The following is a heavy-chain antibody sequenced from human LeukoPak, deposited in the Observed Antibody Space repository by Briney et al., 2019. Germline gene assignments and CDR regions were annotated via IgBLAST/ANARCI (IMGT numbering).Heavy chain of an antibody. Sequence: ADTLSLTCAVYGGSFSGYYWSWIRQPPGKGLEWIGEINHSGSTNYNPSLKSRVTISVDTSKNQFSLKLSSVTAADTAVYYCARGRHYSVVVPAAPDYFDYWGQGTLVTVSS. V-gene: IGHV4-34*01. CDR3: ARGRHYSVVVPAAPDYFDY. D-gene: IGHD2-2*01. J-gene: IGHJ4*02. CDR1: GGSFSGYY. CDR2: INHSGST.